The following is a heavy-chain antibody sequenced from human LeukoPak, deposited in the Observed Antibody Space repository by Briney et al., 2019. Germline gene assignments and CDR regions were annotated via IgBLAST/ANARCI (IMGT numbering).Heavy chain of an antibody. V-gene: IGHV4-59*01. Sequence: SETLSLTCTVSGGSISSYYWSWIRQPPGKGLEWIGNIYNSGSTNYNPSLKSRLTISVDTSKNQCSLKLSSVTAADTAVYYCARQSISGSSLSYFDYWGQGTLVNVSS. CDR3: ARQSISGSSLSYFDY. J-gene: IGHJ4*02. D-gene: IGHD3-22*01. CDR1: GGSISSYY. CDR2: IYNSGST.